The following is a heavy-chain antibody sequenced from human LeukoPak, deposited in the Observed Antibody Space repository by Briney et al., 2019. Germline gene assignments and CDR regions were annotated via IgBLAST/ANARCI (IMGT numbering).Heavy chain of an antibody. Sequence: SETLFLTSTVSGGSISSHYWSWIRQPPGKGLEWIGYIYYSGSTNYNPSLKSRVTISVDTSKNQFSLKLSSVTAADTAVYYCARGPYDFWSGYYYYFDYWGQGTLVTVSS. V-gene: IGHV4-59*11. D-gene: IGHD3-3*01. CDR3: ARGPYDFWSGYYYYFDY. CDR1: GGSISSHY. CDR2: IYYSGST. J-gene: IGHJ4*02.